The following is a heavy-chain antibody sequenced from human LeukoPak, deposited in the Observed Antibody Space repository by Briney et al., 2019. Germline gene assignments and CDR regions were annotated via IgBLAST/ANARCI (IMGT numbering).Heavy chain of an antibody. Sequence: ASVKVSCKASGYTFTGYYMHWVRQASGQGLEWMGWINPNSGGTNYAQKFQGRVTMTRDTSISTAYMELSRLRSDDTAVYYCARDGVGYCSGGSCYPKNWFDPWGQGTLVTVSS. D-gene: IGHD2-15*01. CDR3: ARDGVGYCSGGSCYPKNWFDP. CDR2: INPNSGGT. V-gene: IGHV1-2*02. CDR1: GYTFTGYY. J-gene: IGHJ5*02.